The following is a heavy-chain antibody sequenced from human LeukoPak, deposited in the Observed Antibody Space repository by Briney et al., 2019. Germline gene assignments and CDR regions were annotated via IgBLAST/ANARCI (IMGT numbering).Heavy chain of an antibody. Sequence: SVKVSCKASGGTFSSYTISWVRQAPGQGLEWMGRIIPILGIANYAQKFQGRVTITADKTTSTAYMELSSLRSEDTAVYYCARSHLRALTRQMDVWGKGTTVTVSS. CDR2: IIPILGIA. D-gene: IGHD2-21*02. CDR3: ARSHLRALTRQMDV. V-gene: IGHV1-69*02. J-gene: IGHJ6*04. CDR1: GGTFSSYT.